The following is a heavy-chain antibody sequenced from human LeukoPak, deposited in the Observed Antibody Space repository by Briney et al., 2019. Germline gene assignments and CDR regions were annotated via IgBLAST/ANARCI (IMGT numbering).Heavy chain of an antibody. D-gene: IGHD2-21*02. J-gene: IGHJ4*02. CDR2: VSYSGNT. CDR3: ASRYCGGDCYYAY. Sequence: SETLSLTCTVSGGSISSNSYYWAWIRRPPGKGLEWIATVSYSGNTYYNPSLQSRLTISVETPKTQFSLRLTSVTAADTAVYYCASRYCGGDCYYAYWGQGSLVTVSS. V-gene: IGHV4-39*07. CDR1: GGSISSNSYY.